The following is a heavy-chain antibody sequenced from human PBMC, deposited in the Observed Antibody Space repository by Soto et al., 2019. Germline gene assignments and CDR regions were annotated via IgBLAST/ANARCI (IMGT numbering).Heavy chain of an antibody. CDR2: ISWNSGSI. V-gene: IGHV3-9*01. CDR1: GFTFDDYA. J-gene: IGHJ3*01. Sequence: EVQLVESGGGLVQPGRSLRLSCAASGFTFDDYAMHWVRQAPGKGLEWVSGISWNSGSIGYADSVKGRFPISRDNAKNTXXLQMNSLGAEDTALYYCAKDMPPSGRSGWFDAFDLWGQGTMVTVSS. CDR3: AKDMPPSGRSGWFDAFDL. D-gene: IGHD6-19*01.